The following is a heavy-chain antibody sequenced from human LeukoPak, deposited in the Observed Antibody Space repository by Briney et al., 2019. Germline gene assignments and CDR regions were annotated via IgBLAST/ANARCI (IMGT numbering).Heavy chain of an antibody. J-gene: IGHJ5*02. Sequence: ASVKVSCKASGYTFSSYGITWVRQAPGQGLEWMGWISAYNGNTNYAQKLQGRVTMTTDTSTSTAYMELRSLRSDDTAVYYGARGGVGPTASPIHNWFDPWGQGTLVTVSS. CDR3: ARGGVGPTASPIHNWFDP. CDR2: ISAYNGNT. D-gene: IGHD1-26*01. CDR1: GYTFSSYG. V-gene: IGHV1-18*01.